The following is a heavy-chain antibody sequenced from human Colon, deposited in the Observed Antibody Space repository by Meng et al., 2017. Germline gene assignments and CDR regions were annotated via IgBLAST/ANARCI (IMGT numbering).Heavy chain of an antibody. V-gene: IGHV3-48*03. J-gene: IGHJ4*02. CDR1: GFTFSSYE. Sequence: GESLKISCAASGFTFSSYEMNWVRQAPGKGLEWISYISSSGDTMYYADSVKDRFTISRDNANNSLYLQMNSLRAEDTAVYYCARVKGLRWHYFDYWGQGTLVTVSS. CDR2: ISSSGDTM. D-gene: IGHD4-23*01. CDR3: ARVKGLRWHYFDY.